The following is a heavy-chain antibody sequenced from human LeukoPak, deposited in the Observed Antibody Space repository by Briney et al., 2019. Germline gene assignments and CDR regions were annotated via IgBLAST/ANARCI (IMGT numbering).Heavy chain of an antibody. J-gene: IGHJ5*02. CDR1: GGSFSGYY. CDR3: ARGPPSSRRRSNWFDP. Sequence: PSETLSLTCAVYGGSFSGYYWSWIRQPPGKGLEWIGEINHSGSTNYNPSLKSRVTISVDTSKNQFSLKLSSVTAADTAVYYCARGPPSSRRRSNWFDPWGQGTLVTVSS. V-gene: IGHV4-34*01. D-gene: IGHD6-13*01. CDR2: INHSGST.